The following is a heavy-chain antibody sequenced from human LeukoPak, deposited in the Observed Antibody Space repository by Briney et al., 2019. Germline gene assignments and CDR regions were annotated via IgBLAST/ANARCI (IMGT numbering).Heavy chain of an antibody. Sequence: PGGSLRLSCAASGFTFSSYWMSWVRQAPGKGLEWVANIKQDGSEKYYVDSVKGRFTISRDNARTSLYLQMHSLRVEDTGVYYCARGDPHADLWGQGTLVTVSS. J-gene: IGHJ5*02. CDR2: IKQDGSEK. V-gene: IGHV3-7*01. CDR1: GFTFSSYW. D-gene: IGHD5-24*01. CDR3: ARGDPHADL.